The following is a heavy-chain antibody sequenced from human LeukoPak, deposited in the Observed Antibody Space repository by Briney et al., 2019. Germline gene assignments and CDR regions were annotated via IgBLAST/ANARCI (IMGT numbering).Heavy chain of an antibody. CDR2: IYYSGST. Sequence: SETLSLTCTVSGGSISSSSYYWGWIRQPPGKGLEWIGSIYYSGSTYYNPSLKSRVTISVDTSKNQFSLELSSVTAADTAVYYCARHRWELPAYFDYWGQGTLVTVSS. J-gene: IGHJ4*02. CDR1: GGSISSSSYY. CDR3: ARHRWELPAYFDY. V-gene: IGHV4-39*01. D-gene: IGHD1-26*01.